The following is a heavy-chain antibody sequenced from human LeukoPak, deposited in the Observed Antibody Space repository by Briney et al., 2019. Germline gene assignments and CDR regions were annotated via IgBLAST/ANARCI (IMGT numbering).Heavy chain of an antibody. J-gene: IGHJ4*02. CDR1: GFTFSNYA. CDR3: ASRNYYDSSGYYYYYFDY. D-gene: IGHD3-22*01. CDR2: ISGSGTST. Sequence: PGGSLRLSCAASGFTFSNYAMSWVRQAPGKGLEWVSGISGSGTSTYYADFVKGRFTISRDNSKNTLYLQMNSLRAEDTAVYYCASRNYYDSSGYYYYYFDYWGQGILVTVSS. V-gene: IGHV3-23*01.